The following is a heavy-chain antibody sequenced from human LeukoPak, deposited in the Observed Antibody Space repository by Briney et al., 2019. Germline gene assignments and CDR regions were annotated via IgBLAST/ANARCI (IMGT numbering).Heavy chain of an antibody. CDR1: GFTLSTYS. J-gene: IGHJ4*02. CDR2: ISSSSTLI. V-gene: IGHV3-21*01. Sequence: GGSLRLSCAASGFTLSTYSMNWVRQAPGKGLEWVSSISSSSTLIYYADSVKGRFTISRDNAKNSLYLQMNSLRAEDTAVYYCARHHDDFVSGSLDYWGQGTLVTVSS. D-gene: IGHD3-10*01. CDR3: ARHHDDFVSGSLDY.